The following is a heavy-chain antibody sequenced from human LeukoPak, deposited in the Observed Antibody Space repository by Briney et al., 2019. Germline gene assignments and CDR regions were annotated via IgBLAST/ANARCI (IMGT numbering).Heavy chain of an antibody. CDR3: ARLFSSSWYRGAFDL. CDR2: IYYSGNT. D-gene: IGHD6-13*01. J-gene: IGHJ3*01. V-gene: IGHV4-34*01. Sequence: SETLSLTCAAYGGSFSGYYWSWIRQPPGKGLEWIGSIYYSGNTYYDPSLKSRVTISVDTSKNQFSLKLSSVTAADTAVYYCARLFSSSWYRGAFDLWGQGTMVTVSS. CDR1: GGSFSGYY.